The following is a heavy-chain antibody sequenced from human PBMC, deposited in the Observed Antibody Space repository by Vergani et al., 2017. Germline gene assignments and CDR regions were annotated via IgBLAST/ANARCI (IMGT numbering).Heavy chain of an antibody. CDR3: AVGSGSFVFSYYYYYMDV. CDR1: GGSISSYY. D-gene: IGHD3-10*01. V-gene: IGHV4-59*08. Sequence: QVQLQESGPGLVKPSETLSLTCTVSGGSISSYYWSWIRQPPGKGLEWIGYIYYSGSSNYNPSLKSRVTISVDTSKNQFSLQLSSVTAADTAVYYCAVGSGSFVFSYYYYYMDVWGKGTTVTVSS. CDR2: IYYSGSS. J-gene: IGHJ6*03.